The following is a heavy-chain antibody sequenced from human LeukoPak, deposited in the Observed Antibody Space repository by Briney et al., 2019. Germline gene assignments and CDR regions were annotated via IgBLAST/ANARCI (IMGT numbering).Heavy chain of an antibody. V-gene: IGHV4-39*07. D-gene: IGHD5-24*01. CDR2: IFYSGST. CDR1: GGSISTSNYY. J-gene: IGHJ4*02. Sequence: SETLSLTCTVSGGSISTSNYYWGWIRQPPGKGLEWIGNIFYSGSTYYSPSLRSRVTISLDTSRNQFSLKLSSVTAADTAVYYCARVPPSLEMATRKDRGSAPPTGGYYFDYWGQGTLVTVSS. CDR3: ARVPPSLEMATRKDRGSAPPTGGYYFDY.